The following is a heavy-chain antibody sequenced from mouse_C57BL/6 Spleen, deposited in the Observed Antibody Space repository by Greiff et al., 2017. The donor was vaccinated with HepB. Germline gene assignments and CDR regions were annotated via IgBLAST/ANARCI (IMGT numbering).Heavy chain of an antibody. CDR2: IDPSDSYT. V-gene: IGHV1-69*01. Sequence: QVQLQQPGAELVMPGASVKLSCKASGYTFTSYWMHWVKQRPGQGLEWIGEIDPSDSYTNYNQKFKGKSTLTVDKSSSTAYMQLSSLTSEDSAVYYCASGGYDYETYWGQGTLVTVSA. CDR3: ASGGYDYETY. D-gene: IGHD2-4*01. CDR1: GYTFTSYW. J-gene: IGHJ3*01.